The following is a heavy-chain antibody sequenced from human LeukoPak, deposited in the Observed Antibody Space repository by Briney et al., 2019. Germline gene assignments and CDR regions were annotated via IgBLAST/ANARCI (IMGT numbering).Heavy chain of an antibody. CDR3: ASRMATIRD. CDR1: GGSISNYY. D-gene: IGHD5-24*01. J-gene: IGHJ4*02. CDR2: IYYSGST. V-gene: IGHV4-39*07. Sequence: SETLSLTCTVSGGSISNYYWGWIRQPPGKGLEWIGSIYYSGSTYYNPSLKSRVTISVDTSKNQFSLKLSSVTAADTAVYYCASRMATIRDWGQGTLVTVSS.